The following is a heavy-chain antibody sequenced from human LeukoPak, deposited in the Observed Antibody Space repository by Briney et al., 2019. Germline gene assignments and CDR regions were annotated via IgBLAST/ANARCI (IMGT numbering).Heavy chain of an antibody. V-gene: IGHV3-48*03. CDR2: ISSSGSTI. D-gene: IGHD3-3*01. J-gene: IGHJ4*02. CDR3: ARSYYFYDFWSGYYN. Sequence: PGGSLRLSCAASGFTFSSYEMNWVRQAPGKGLEGVSYISSSGSTIYYADSVKGRFTISRDNAKNSLYLQMNSLRAEDTAVYYCARSYYFYDFWSGYYNWGQGTLVTVSS. CDR1: GFTFSSYE.